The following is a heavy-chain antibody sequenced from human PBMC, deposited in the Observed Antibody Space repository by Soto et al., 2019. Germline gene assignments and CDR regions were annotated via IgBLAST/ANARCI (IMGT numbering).Heavy chain of an antibody. D-gene: IGHD4-4*01. CDR3: ARDTVTTTPLAHYGMDV. J-gene: IGHJ6*02. CDR2: IIPIFGTA. CDR1: GGTFSSYA. Sequence: QVQLVQSGAEVKKPGSSVKVSCKASGGTFSSYAISWVRQAPGQGLEWMGGIIPIFGTANYAQKFQGRVTITTDESTNTAYMELSSLRSEDTAVYYCARDTVTTTPLAHYGMDVWGQGTTVTVSS. V-gene: IGHV1-69*05.